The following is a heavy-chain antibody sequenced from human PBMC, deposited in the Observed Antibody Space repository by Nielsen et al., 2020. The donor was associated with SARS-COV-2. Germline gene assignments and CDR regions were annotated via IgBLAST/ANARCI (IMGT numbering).Heavy chain of an antibody. CDR1: GFTISSSF. J-gene: IGHJ6*02. V-gene: IGHV3-66*01. Sequence: GESLKISCGASGFTISSSFMSWVRQAAGKGLDWVSVIYTDGSTSPADSVKGRFTISRDNSKNTLYLQMNSLRAEDTAVYYCARDNWGRMDVWGQGTTVTVSS. D-gene: IGHD7-27*01. CDR3: ARDNWGRMDV. CDR2: IYTDGST.